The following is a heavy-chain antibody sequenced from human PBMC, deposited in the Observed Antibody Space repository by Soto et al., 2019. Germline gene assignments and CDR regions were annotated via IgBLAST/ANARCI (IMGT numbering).Heavy chain of an antibody. Sequence: SETLSLTCTVSGGSISSYYWSWIRQPPGKGLEWIGYIYYSGSTNYNPPLKSRVTISVDTSKNQFSLKLSSVTAADTAVYYCARHHYDWGSVYYYMDVWGKGTTVTVSS. CDR1: GGSISSYY. CDR3: ARHHYDWGSVYYYMDV. D-gene: IGHD3-16*01. CDR2: IYYSGST. V-gene: IGHV4-59*08. J-gene: IGHJ6*03.